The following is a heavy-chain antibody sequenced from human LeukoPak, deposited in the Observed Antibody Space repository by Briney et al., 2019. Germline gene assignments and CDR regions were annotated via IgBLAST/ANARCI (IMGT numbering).Heavy chain of an antibody. D-gene: IGHD6-13*01. CDR1: GFFLTDHY. J-gene: IGHJ4*02. CDR3: ATGPILAAAAYYFDH. CDR2: ISYSGSTI. Sequence: GGSLRLSCTASGFFLTDHYMSWIRQAPGKGLEWGSFISYSGSTIYYSDSVKGRFTISRDNAKNSLFLQMNSLRVEDAAVYYCATGPILAAAAYYFDHWGQGTLVTVPS. V-gene: IGHV3-11*01.